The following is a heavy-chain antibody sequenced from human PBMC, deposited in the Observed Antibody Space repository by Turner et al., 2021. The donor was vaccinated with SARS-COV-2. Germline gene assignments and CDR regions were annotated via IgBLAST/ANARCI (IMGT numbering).Heavy chain of an antibody. V-gene: IGHV3-21*01. CDR3: ARELAGRFGGATEIDY. CDR1: GFTFSRYS. Sequence: EVQLVESGGGLVRPGGSLRLSCAASGFTFSRYSMNWVRQAQGKGLEWVSFISSSSSYIYYADSVKGRFTISRDNAKNSLYLQMISLRAEDTGVYYCARELAGRFGGATEIDYWGQGTLVTVSS. D-gene: IGHD1-26*01. CDR2: ISSSSSYI. J-gene: IGHJ4*02.